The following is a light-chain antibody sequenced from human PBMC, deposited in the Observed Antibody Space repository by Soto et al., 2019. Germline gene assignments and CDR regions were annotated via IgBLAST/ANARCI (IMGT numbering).Light chain of an antibody. J-gene: IGKJ1*01. CDR2: AAY. CDR1: QRISTH. V-gene: IGKV1-39*01. Sequence: DIQMTQSPSSLSASVGDRVTITCRASQRISTHLNWYQQKPGKAPNLLIYAAYNLQSGVPSRFSGSGAGTDFTLIISSLQPEDFATYYCQQSYRTPRTFGQGTKVEIK. CDR3: QQSYRTPRT.